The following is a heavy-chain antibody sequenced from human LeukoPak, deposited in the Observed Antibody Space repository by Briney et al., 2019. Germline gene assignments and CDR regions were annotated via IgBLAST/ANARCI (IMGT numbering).Heavy chain of an antibody. CDR3: AKLYRAVTGMFFDY. D-gene: IGHD6-19*01. Sequence: GGSLRLSCAASGFTFSSYWMHWVRQAPGKGLEWVSAISGSGGSTYYADSVKGRFTISRENSKNTLYLQMNSLRAGDTAVYYCAKLYRAVTGMFFDYWGQGTLVTVSS. CDR2: ISGSGGST. V-gene: IGHV3-23*01. J-gene: IGHJ4*02. CDR1: GFTFSSYW.